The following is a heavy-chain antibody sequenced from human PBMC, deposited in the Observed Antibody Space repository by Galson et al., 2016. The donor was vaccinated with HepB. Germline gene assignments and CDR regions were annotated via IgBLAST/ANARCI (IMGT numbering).Heavy chain of an antibody. CDR1: GYTFTDYW. CDR2: MYPDDSDT. V-gene: IGHV5-51*01. J-gene: IGHJ6*01. CDR3: ARRRDGMDV. Sequence: QSGAEVKKPGESLKISCQGSGYTFTDYWIGWVRQMPGKGLEWMGIMYPDDSDTRYSPSFQGQATFSADKSISTAYLQWSSLKASDTAMYYCARRRDGMDVWGQGTTVIVSS.